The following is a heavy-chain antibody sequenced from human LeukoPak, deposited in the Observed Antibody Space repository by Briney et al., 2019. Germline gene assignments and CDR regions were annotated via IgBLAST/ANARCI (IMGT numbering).Heavy chain of an antibody. V-gene: IGHV3-9*01. CDR2: ISWNSGSI. CDR1: GFTFDDYA. Sequence: PGGSLRLSCAASGFTFDDYAMHWVRHAPGKGLEWVSGISWNSGSIDYADSVKGRFTISRDNAKNSLYLQMNSLRAEDTALYYCAKDVQISGSYSSGSLDHGGRGTLVTVSS. J-gene: IGHJ4*02. CDR3: AKDVQISGSYSSGSLDH. D-gene: IGHD1-26*01.